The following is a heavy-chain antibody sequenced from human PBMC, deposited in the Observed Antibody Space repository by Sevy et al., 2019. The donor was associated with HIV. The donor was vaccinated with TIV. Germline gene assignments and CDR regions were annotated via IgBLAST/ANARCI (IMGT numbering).Heavy chain of an antibody. Sequence: GGSLRLSCAASGFTFSSYAMSWVRQAPGKGLEWVSAISGSGGSTYYADPVKGRFTISRDNSKNTLYLQMNSLRAEDTAVYYCAKEGSLGYCSSTSCYTGLYGMDVWGQGTTVTVSS. CDR1: GFTFSSYA. J-gene: IGHJ6*02. CDR2: ISGSGGST. D-gene: IGHD2-2*02. V-gene: IGHV3-23*01. CDR3: AKEGSLGYCSSTSCYTGLYGMDV.